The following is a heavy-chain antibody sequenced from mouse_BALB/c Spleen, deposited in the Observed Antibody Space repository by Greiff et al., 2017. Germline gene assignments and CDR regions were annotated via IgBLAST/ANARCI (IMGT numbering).Heavy chain of an antibody. CDR2: IYPGDGDT. J-gene: IGHJ4*01. D-gene: IGHD1-1*01. V-gene: IGHV1-82*01. CDR1: GYAFSSSW. CDR3: ARKGSTEGYAMDY. Sequence: VKLVESGPELVKPGASVKISCKASGYAFSSSWMNLVKQRPGQGLEWIGRIYPGDGDTNYNGKFKGKATLTADKSSSTAYMQLSSLTSVDSAVYFCARKGSTEGYAMDYWGQGTSVTVSS.